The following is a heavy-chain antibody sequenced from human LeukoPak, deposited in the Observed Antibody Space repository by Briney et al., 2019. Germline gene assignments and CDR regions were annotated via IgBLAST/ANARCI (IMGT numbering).Heavy chain of an antibody. CDR3: ARDLAGDCSGGSCYAHDAFDI. D-gene: IGHD2-15*01. CDR1: GFTVSSNY. CDR2: IYSGGST. J-gene: IGHJ3*02. Sequence: GGSLRLSCAASGFTVSSNYMSWVRQAPGKGLEWVSVIYSGGSTYYADSVKGRFTISRDNSKNTLYLQMNSLRAEDTAVYYCARDLAGDCSGGSCYAHDAFDIWGQGTMVTVFS. V-gene: IGHV3-66*01.